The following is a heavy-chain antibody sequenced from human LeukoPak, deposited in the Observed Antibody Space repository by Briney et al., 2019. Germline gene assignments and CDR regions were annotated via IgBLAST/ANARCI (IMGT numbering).Heavy chain of an antibody. D-gene: IGHD2-15*01. Sequence: GESLKISCKGSGYSFTSYWIGWVRQMPGKGLEWMGMIYPGDSDTRYSPSFQGQVTISADKSNITVYLQWSSLKASDTAMYYCARLFSRLSGRSCHVYSGQGTLVTVSS. CDR3: ARLFSRLSGRSCHVY. V-gene: IGHV5-51*01. J-gene: IGHJ4*02. CDR2: IYPGDSDT. CDR1: GYSFTSYW.